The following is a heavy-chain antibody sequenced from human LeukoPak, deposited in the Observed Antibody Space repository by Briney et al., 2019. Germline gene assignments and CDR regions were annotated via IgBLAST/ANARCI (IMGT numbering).Heavy chain of an antibody. V-gene: IGHV3-7*01. J-gene: IGHJ4*02. Sequence: GGSLRLSCAASGFTFSNYAMSWVRQAPGKGLEWVAGIKQDGSETFYVDSVKGRFVISRDNAENSLYLQMNSLRADDTAVYYCARDLKGFDYWGQGALVTVSS. CDR1: GFTFSNYA. CDR2: IKQDGSET. CDR3: ARDLKGFDY.